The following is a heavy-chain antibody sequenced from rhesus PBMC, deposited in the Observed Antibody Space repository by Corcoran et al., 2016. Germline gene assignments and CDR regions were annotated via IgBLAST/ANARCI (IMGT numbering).Heavy chain of an antibody. CDR1: GGSISVYYC. CDR3: AREREDGLDS. CDR2: IDGNSAST. J-gene: IGHJ6*01. D-gene: IGHD1-44*02. V-gene: IGHV4-73*01. Sequence: QVTLQQWGEGLVQPSAPLSLTCAVYGGSISVYYCSCIPQPPGKGMECIGNIDGNSASTNYNLSLKNRVTISKDTSKNQCSLKLSSVTAADTAVYYCAREREDGLDSWGQGVVVTVSS.